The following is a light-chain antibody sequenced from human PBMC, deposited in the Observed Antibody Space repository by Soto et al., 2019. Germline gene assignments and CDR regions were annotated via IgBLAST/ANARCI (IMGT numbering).Light chain of an antibody. V-gene: IGLV2-14*01. CDR1: SSDIGDYNY. J-gene: IGLJ2*01. Sequence: QSALTQPASVSGSPGQSITISCTGTSSDIGDYNYVSWYQQHPGKAPKLMISEVTNRPSGVSNRFSGSKSGTTASLTISGLQAEDEADYYCSSYASSSTLVVFGGGTKLPVL. CDR3: SSYASSSTLVV. CDR2: EVT.